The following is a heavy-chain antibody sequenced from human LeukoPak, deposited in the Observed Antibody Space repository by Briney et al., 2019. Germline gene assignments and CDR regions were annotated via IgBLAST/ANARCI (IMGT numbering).Heavy chain of an antibody. D-gene: IGHD3-10*01. CDR2: IYYSGGT. V-gene: IGHV4-59*12. Sequence: PSETLSLTCTISGGYITNNYWSWIRQPPGKGLEWIGYIYYSGGTNYNPSLKSRVTISVDTSKSQFSLELSSVTAADTAIYYCARVSDSRAVGPFDYWGQGTLVTVSS. CDR1: GGYITNNY. CDR3: ARVSDSRAVGPFDY. J-gene: IGHJ4*02.